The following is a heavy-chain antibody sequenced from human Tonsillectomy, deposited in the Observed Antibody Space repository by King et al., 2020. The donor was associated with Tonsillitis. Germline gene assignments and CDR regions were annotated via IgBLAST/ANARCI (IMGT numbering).Heavy chain of an antibody. CDR1: AYMFTTYG. V-gene: IGHV1-18*01. J-gene: IGHJ4*02. CDR3: ARDQRVNRGYFSGWYGGY. Sequence: QLVQSGAEMKKPGASVKVSCKAPAYMFTTYGMSWVRQAPGQGPEWMAWINTYTGDTDYAQRLQGRVTVNRHTSTSTVYMELRSLTSDDTAMYYCARDQRVNRGYFSGWYGGYWGQGTLVTVSS. D-gene: IGHD2-15*01. CDR2: INTYTGDT.